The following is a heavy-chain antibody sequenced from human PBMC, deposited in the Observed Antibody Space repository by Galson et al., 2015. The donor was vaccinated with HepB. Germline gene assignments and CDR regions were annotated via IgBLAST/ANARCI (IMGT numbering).Heavy chain of an antibody. Sequence: SLRLSCAASEFSVSSIYVTWVRLYMTGVCQAPGKGLGWVSIFYSGGRTNYADSVEGPFSISRVNSKNSLYFQMNSLRAEETAVYVDVWGLGTTVTASS. V-gene: IGHV3-53*01. CDR3: V. CDR1: EFSVSSIY. CDR2: FYSGGRT. J-gene: IGHJ6*02.